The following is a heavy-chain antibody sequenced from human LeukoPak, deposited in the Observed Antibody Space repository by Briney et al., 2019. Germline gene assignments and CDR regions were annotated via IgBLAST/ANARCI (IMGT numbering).Heavy chain of an antibody. Sequence: GGSLRLSCSASGFSITTYWMSWVRQAPGKGLEWVANIKPDGSDKYYVDSVKGRFTISRDNAKNSLYLQMNSLRAEDTAVYYCVRDRFYWGQGTLVTVSS. CDR2: IKPDGSDK. J-gene: IGHJ4*02. V-gene: IGHV3-7*01. CDR3: VRDRFY. CDR1: GFSITTYW.